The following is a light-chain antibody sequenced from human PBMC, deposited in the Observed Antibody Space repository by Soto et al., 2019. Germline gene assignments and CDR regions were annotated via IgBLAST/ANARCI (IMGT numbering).Light chain of an antibody. CDR1: QSVVTN. CDR3: QQYGNSFVG. CDR2: GAS. Sequence: EIVMTQSPATLSVSPGERATLSRRASQSVVTNLAWYQQKPGQAPRLLIYGASSRATGIPDRFSGSGSGTDFTLIISRLEPEDFAVYYCQQYGNSFVGFGQGTKVDIK. V-gene: IGKV3-20*01. J-gene: IGKJ1*01.